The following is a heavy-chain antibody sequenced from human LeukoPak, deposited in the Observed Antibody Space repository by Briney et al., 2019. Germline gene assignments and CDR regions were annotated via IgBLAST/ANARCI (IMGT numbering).Heavy chain of an antibody. CDR2: ISADNGST. Sequence: GASVKVSCKASGHTFSSYGISWVRQAPGQGLEWMGWISADNGSTKYAQKVQGIVTMTTDTSTSTAYLELRNLRSDDTAIYYCARDLLRLVSSPKGSGSGVYWGQGTLVTVSS. D-gene: IGHD3-10*01. J-gene: IGHJ4*02. CDR3: ARDLLRLVSSPKGSGSGVY. CDR1: GHTFSSYG. V-gene: IGHV1-18*01.